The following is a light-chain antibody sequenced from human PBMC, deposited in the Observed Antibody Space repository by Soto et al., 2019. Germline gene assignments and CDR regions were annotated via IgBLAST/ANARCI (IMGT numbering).Light chain of an antibody. CDR1: DSNIGASYD. V-gene: IGLV1-40*01. Sequence: QSVLTQPPSISGAPGQRDTITCTGSDSNIGASYDVNWYQHLPGAAPNLLIYETDNRPSGVPDRFSASRSGASASLAIDKLQTGDEGDYYCQSYGSGLSVVFGGGTKLTVL. CDR3: QSYGSGLSVV. CDR2: ETD. J-gene: IGLJ2*01.